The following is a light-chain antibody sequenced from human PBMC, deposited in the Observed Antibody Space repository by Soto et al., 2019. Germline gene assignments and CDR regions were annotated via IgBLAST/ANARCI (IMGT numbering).Light chain of an antibody. V-gene: IGLV2-23*02. CDR3: CSYAGSSTPYV. CDR1: SSDVGGYNY. CDR2: EVS. J-gene: IGLJ1*01. Sequence: QSALTQPPSASGSPGQSVTISCTGTSSDVGGYNYVSWYQQHPGKAPKLMIYEVSKRPSGVSNRFSGSKSANTASLTISGLQAEDEADYYCCSYAGSSTPYVFGTGTKLTVL.